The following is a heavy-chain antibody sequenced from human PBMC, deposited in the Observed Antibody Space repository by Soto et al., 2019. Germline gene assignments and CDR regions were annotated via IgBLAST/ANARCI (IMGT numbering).Heavy chain of an antibody. CDR1: CGSISSSSSY. J-gene: IGHJ4*02. Sequence: QLQLQESGPGLVKPSETLSLTCTVSCGSISSSSSYWGWIRQPPGKGLEWIGSINYSGSTYYNPTLKSRITISVDSTKNHSSLMLNSVTAADTAEYYCAKPAFRSDYSVADYWGQGTLVNASS. D-gene: IGHD3-3*01. V-gene: IGHV4-39*02. CDR3: AKPAFRSDYSVADY. CDR2: INYSGST.